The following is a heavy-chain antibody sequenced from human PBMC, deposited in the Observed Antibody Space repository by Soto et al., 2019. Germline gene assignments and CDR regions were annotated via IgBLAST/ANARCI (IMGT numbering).Heavy chain of an antibody. D-gene: IGHD2-15*01. CDR1: GFPFSDYA. V-gene: IGHV3-23*01. CDR3: AKDRPAFRYCSGGSCSSFDH. Sequence: GGSLRLSCAASGFPFSDYAMSWVRQAPGKGLEWVSAICGSGGSTYYADSVKGRFTIARDSSKNTLYLQMNSLRAEDTAVYYCAKDRPAFRYCSGGSCSSFDHWDQGTLGTVS. J-gene: IGHJ4*02. CDR2: ICGSGGST.